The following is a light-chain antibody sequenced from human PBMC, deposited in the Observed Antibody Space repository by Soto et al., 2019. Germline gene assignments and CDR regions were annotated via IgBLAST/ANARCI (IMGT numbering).Light chain of an antibody. Sequence: QAVVTQPPSASGTPGQRVTISCSGSSSNIGSNSVNWYQQLPGTAPKLLIYNSNQRPSGVPDRFSGSKSGTSASLAISGLQSEDEADYYCAAWDASLNAVLFGGGTKLTVL. CDR3: AAWDASLNAVL. J-gene: IGLJ2*01. CDR2: NSN. CDR1: SSNIGSNS. V-gene: IGLV1-44*01.